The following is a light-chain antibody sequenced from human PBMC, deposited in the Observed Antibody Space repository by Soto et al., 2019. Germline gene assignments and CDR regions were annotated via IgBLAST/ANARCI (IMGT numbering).Light chain of an antibody. J-gene: IGKJ1*01. CDR3: QQFGSSWLT. CDR1: QSIGSSY. CDR2: GTS. V-gene: IGKV3-20*01. Sequence: ENVLTQSPGTLSLSPGERATLSCRASQSIGSSYLAWYQQKPGHAPRLIIYGTSNRATGIQDRFSGSGSGTDFTLTISRLEPEDFAVYYCQQFGSSWLTFGQETKVEIK.